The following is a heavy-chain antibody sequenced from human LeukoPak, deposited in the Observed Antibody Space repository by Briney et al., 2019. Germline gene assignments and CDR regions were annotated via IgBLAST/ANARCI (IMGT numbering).Heavy chain of an antibody. CDR2: INHSGST. Sequence: PSETLSLTCAVYGGSFSGYYWSWIRQSPGKGLEWIGEINHSGSTNYNPSLKSRVTISVDTSKNQFSLKLSSVTAADTAVYYCARVARNYDYVWGSYRYPYYYMDVWGKGTTVTVSS. V-gene: IGHV4-34*01. J-gene: IGHJ6*03. CDR3: ARVARNYDYVWGSYRYPYYYMDV. D-gene: IGHD3-16*02. CDR1: GGSFSGYY.